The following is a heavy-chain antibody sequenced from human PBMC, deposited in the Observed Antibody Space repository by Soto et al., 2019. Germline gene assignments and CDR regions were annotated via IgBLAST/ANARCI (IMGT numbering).Heavy chain of an antibody. CDR3: AALYGDYLYYYGMDV. Sequence: LRLSCAASGFTFSSYGMHWVRQAPGKGLEWVSAISGSGGSTYYADSVKGRFTISRDNSKNTLYLQMNSLRAEDTAVYYCAALYGDYLYYYGMDVWGQGTTVTVSS. V-gene: IGHV3-23*01. J-gene: IGHJ6*02. CDR1: GFTFSSYG. D-gene: IGHD4-17*01. CDR2: ISGSGGST.